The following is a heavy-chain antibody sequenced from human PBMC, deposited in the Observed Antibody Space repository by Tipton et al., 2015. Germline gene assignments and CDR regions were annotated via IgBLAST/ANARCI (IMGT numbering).Heavy chain of an antibody. CDR1: GYIFGNYY. D-gene: IGHD3-22*01. J-gene: IGHJ3*02. CDR2: IFPRDSDT. Sequence: QLVQSGPEVKKPGESLMISCKGFGYIFGNYYIAWVRQMPGKGLEWMGIIFPRDSDTTYSPSFQGQVTISADKSISTAYLQWSSLKASDTAMYYCAGHRDSSGYYQHDGFNIWGQGTMVTVSS. CDR3: AGHRDSSGYYQHDGFNI. V-gene: IGHV5-51*01.